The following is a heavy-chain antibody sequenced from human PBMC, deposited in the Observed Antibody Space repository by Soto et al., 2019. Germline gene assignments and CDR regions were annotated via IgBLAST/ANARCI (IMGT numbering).Heavy chain of an antibody. CDR1: GGSISSGGYS. CDR3: ASRPSGSGFDP. V-gene: IGHV4-30-2*01. J-gene: IGHJ5*02. D-gene: IGHD1-26*01. Sequence: QLQLQESGSGLVKPSQTLSLTCAVSGGSISSGGYSWSWIRQPPGKGLECIGYIYHSGSPYYNPSRKTQVTISVDRSTNQFSLKPGSATAAYTAVYYCASRPSGSGFDPWGQGTLVTVSS. CDR2: IYHSGSP.